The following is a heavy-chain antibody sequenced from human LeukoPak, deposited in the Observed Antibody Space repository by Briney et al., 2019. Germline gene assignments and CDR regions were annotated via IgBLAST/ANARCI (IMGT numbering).Heavy chain of an antibody. Sequence: SETLSLTCAVYGGSFSDYWWTWIRQSPGKGLEWIGEVNHSGRTNYNPSLKSRVSISVDTSNNQFSLRLTSVTAADTAVYYCARGGWLKSGDYFDNWGQGTLVTVSS. CDR3: ARGGWLKSGDYFDN. V-gene: IGHV4-34*01. D-gene: IGHD5-24*01. CDR2: VNHSGRT. J-gene: IGHJ4*02. CDR1: GGSFSDYW.